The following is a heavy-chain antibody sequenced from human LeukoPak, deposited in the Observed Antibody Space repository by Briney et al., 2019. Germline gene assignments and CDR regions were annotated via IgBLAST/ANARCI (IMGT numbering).Heavy chain of an antibody. D-gene: IGHD3-22*01. V-gene: IGHV1-2*04. CDR3: ARGGPYYDSSRANDLNY. J-gene: IGHJ4*02. Sequence: ASVKVSCKASGYTFTDYYMQWMRQAPGQGLEWMGWINPNSGGTHYVQRFQGWVTMTRDTSIGTAYMELSRLTSDDTAVYYCARGGPYYDSSRANDLNYWGQGTLVTVSS. CDR1: GYTFTDYY. CDR2: INPNSGGT.